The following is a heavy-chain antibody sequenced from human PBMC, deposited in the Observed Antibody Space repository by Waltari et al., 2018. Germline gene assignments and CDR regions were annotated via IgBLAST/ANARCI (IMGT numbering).Heavy chain of an antibody. CDR2: IGKSGGNK. CDR1: GFTFNTYA. CDR3: VKEGSGWYYFQN. V-gene: IGHV3-23*04. Sequence: EVQLVESGGGLIQPGGSLRLSCAASGFTFNTYAMSWVRQAPGKGLGWVSSIGKSGGNKYYAEAVKGRFTISRDNSKNTVYLQMNSLRVEDTAVYYCVKEGSGWYYFQNWGQGTLVTVSS. D-gene: IGHD6-19*01. J-gene: IGHJ4*02.